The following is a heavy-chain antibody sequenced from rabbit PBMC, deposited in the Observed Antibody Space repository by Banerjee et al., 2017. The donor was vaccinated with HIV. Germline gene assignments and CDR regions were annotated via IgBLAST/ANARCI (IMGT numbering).Heavy chain of an antibody. CDR2: IYTGSGST. D-gene: IGHD8-1*01. J-gene: IGHJ4*01. Sequence: QSLEEYGGDLVQPGGTLTLTCKASGLDFSNSYWICWVRQAPGKGLEWIGCIYTGSGSTYYANWAKGRFTISKTSSTTVTLQMTSLTLADTATYFCARDAGSNYYFNLWGPGTLVTVS. CDR1: GLDFSNSYW. V-gene: IGHV1S40*01. CDR3: ARDAGSNYYFNL.